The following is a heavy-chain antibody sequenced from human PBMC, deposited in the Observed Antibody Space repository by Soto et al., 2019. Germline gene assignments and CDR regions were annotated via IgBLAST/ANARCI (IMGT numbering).Heavy chain of an antibody. D-gene: IGHD3-10*01. CDR2: ISGSGGST. CDR3: AKDFRGVTHRPNWFDP. CDR1: GFTFSSYA. Sequence: PGGSLRLSCAASGFTFSSYAMSWVRQAPGKGLEWVSAISGSGGSTYYADSVKGRFTISRDNSKNTLYLQMNSLRAEDTAVYYCAKDFRGVTHRPNWFDPWGQGTLVTVSS. J-gene: IGHJ5*02. V-gene: IGHV3-23*01.